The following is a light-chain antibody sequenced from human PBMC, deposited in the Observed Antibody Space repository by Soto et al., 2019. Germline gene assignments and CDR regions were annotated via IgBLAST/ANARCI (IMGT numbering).Light chain of an antibody. CDR1: QSVTNNY. V-gene: IGKV3-20*01. J-gene: IGKJ2*01. CDR2: GAS. Sequence: EIVLTQSPGTLSLSPGERATLSCRASQSVTNNYLAWYQQRPGQAPRLLIYGASSRATGIPDRFSGSGSGTDFTLTISGLEPEDFAVYYCQHYGASAMYTFGQGTQLET. CDR3: QHYGASAMYT.